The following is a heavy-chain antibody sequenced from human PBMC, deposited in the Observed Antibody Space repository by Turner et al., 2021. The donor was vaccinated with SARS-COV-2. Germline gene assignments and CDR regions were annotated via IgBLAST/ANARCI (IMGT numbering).Heavy chain of an antibody. Sequence: EVQLLESGGGLVQPGGSLGLSCAASGFTVSSYAMTWVRQAPGKGLEWVSSITGSADITHYADSVKGRFTISRDNSKNTLHLQMNSLRAEDTAIYYCAKDREGTGADYFDYWGQGTLVADSS. CDR1: GFTVSSYA. CDR2: ITGSADIT. CDR3: AKDREGTGADYFDY. V-gene: IGHV3-23*01. J-gene: IGHJ4*02. D-gene: IGHD6-19*01.